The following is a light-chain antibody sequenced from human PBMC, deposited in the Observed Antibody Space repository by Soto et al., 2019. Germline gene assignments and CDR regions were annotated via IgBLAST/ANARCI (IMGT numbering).Light chain of an antibody. CDR3: TSYASGSSHVV. V-gene: IGLV2-14*01. J-gene: IGLJ2*01. Sequence: QSVLTQPASVSGSPGQSITLSCTGTSSDIGGYDYVSWYQRHPGKAPKLIIYDVNNRPSGVSNRFSGSKSGNTASLTISGLQAEDEADYYCTSYASGSSHVVFGGDTQLTVL. CDR2: DVN. CDR1: SSDIGGYDY.